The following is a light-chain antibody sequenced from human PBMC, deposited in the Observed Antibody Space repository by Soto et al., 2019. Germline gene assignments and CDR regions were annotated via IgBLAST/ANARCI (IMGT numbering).Light chain of an antibody. CDR3: SSYTSSSTLEV. CDR2: DVS. J-gene: IGLJ1*01. Sequence: QSALTQPASVSGSPGQSITISCTGTSSDVGGYNYVSWYQQHPGKAPKLMIYDVSNRPSGVSNRFSGSKSGNTASLTISGRLAEDEADDYCSSYTSSSTLEVFGTGTKVTVL. V-gene: IGLV2-14*01. CDR1: SSDVGGYNY.